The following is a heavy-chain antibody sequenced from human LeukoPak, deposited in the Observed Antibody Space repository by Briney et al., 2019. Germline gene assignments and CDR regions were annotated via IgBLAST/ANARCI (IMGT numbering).Heavy chain of an antibody. CDR1: DDSITGFY. J-gene: IGHJ3*02. CDR3: ASTTRGYLDAFDI. Sequence: SETLSLTCTVSDDSITGFYWNWIRQPPGKGLEWIGYIHYSGSTNHNPSLKSRVTISVGTSKNQFSLKLSSVTAADTAVYYCASTTRGYLDAFDIWGQGTMVTVSS. D-gene: IGHD3-22*01. V-gene: IGHV4-59*12. CDR2: IHYSGST.